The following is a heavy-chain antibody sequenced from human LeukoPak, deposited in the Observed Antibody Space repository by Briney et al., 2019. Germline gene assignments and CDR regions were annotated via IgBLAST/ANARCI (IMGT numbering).Heavy chain of an antibody. V-gene: IGHV1-2*02. J-gene: IGHJ4*02. Sequence: ASVKVSCKASGYTFTSYGISWVRQAPGQGLEWMGWINPNSGGTNYAQKFQGRVTMTRDTSISTAYMELSRLRSDDTAVYYCARGSVVGATMAHDYWGQGTLVTVSS. CDR3: ARGSVVGATMAHDY. CDR1: GYTFTSYG. D-gene: IGHD1-26*01. CDR2: INPNSGGT.